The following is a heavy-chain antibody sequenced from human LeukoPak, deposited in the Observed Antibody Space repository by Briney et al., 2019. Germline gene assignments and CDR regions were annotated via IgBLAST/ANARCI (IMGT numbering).Heavy chain of an antibody. Sequence: SETLSLTCTVSGGSISSYYWSWIRQPAGKGLEWIGRIYTSGSTNYNPSLKSRVTMSVDTSKNQFSLKLSSVTAADAAVYYCAREGYYDSSGYSSGFDYWGQGTLVTVSS. CDR3: AREGYYDSSGYSSGFDY. J-gene: IGHJ4*02. CDR2: IYTSGST. CDR1: GGSISSYY. V-gene: IGHV4-4*07. D-gene: IGHD3-22*01.